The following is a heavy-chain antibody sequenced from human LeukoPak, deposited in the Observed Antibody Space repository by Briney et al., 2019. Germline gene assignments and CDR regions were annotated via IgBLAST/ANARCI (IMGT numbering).Heavy chain of an antibody. J-gene: IGHJ4*02. CDR2: INPNSGDT. CDR1: GYTFTRHY. V-gene: IGHV1-2*02. Sequence: GASVKVSCKASGYTFTRHYFHWVRQAPGQGLEWMGWINPNSGDTNFAQKFQGRVTMTRATSISTVYMELTSLRSDDTALYYCMRGGGNSWFDYWGQGTLVSDSS. D-gene: IGHD6-13*01. CDR3: MRGGGNSWFDY.